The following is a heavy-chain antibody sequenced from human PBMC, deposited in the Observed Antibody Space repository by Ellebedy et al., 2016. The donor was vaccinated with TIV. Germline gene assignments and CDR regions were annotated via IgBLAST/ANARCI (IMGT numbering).Heavy chain of an antibody. J-gene: IGHJ2*01. CDR2: IYYSGST. D-gene: IGHD6-19*01. Sequence: MPSETLSLTCTVSGGSISSYYWSWIRQPPGKGLEWTGYIYYSGSTNYNHTLKSRVTISVDTSKKQFYLNLSSVTAADTAVYYCAALQWLAPAWYFDLWGRGTLVTVSS. CDR1: GGSISSYY. V-gene: IGHV4-59*08. CDR3: AALQWLAPAWYFDL.